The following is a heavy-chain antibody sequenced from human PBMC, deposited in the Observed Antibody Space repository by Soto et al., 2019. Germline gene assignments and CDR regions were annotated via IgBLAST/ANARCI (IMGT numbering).Heavy chain of an antibody. J-gene: IGHJ5*02. CDR2: IYYSGST. Sequence: SETPSLTCTVPGGSISSSSYYWGWIRQPPGKGLEWIGSIYYSGSTYYNPSLKSRVTISVDTSKNQFSLKLSSVTAADTAVYYCARHIRSYYGDFQGGWFDPWGQGTLVTVSS. CDR1: GGSISSSSYY. CDR3: ARHIRSYYGDFQGGWFDP. D-gene: IGHD4-17*01. V-gene: IGHV4-39*01.